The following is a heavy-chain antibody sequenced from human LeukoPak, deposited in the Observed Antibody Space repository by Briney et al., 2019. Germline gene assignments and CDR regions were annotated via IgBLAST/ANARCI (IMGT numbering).Heavy chain of an antibody. V-gene: IGHV1-58*01. CDR1: GFTFTSSA. J-gene: IGHJ3*02. Sequence: SVKVSCKASGFTFTSSAVQWVRQARGQRLEWIGWIVVGSGNTNYAQKFQERVTITRDMSTSTAYMELSSLRSEDTAVYYCAAVGSNKNTSAFDIWGQGTMVTVSS. CDR2: IVVGSGNT. CDR3: AAVGSNKNTSAFDI. D-gene: IGHD2-15*01.